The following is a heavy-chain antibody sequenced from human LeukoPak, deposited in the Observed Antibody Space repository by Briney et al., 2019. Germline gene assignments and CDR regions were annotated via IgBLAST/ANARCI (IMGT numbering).Heavy chain of an antibody. CDR1: GFTFSSYS. CDR3: ARYMVRGVISV. CDR2: ISSSSSYI. D-gene: IGHD3-10*01. J-gene: IGHJ4*02. Sequence: GGSLRLSCAASGFTFSSYSMNWVRQAPGKGLEWVSSISSSSSYIYYADSVKARFTISRDNAKNSLYLQMNSLRAEDTAVYYCARYMVRGVISVWGQGTLVTVSS. V-gene: IGHV3-21*01.